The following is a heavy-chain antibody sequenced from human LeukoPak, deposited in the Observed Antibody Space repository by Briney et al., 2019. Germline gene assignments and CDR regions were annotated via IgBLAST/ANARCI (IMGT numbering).Heavy chain of an antibody. CDR3: ARDGIVVGKDGMDV. V-gene: IGHV3-33*01. D-gene: IGHD2-21*01. Sequence: GGFLRLSCAASGFTFSSYGMHWVRQAPGKGLEWVAVIWYDGSNKYYADSVKGRFTISRDNSKNTLYLQMNSLRAEDTAVYYCARDGIVVGKDGMDVWGQGTTVTVSS. CDR1: GFTFSSYG. J-gene: IGHJ6*02. CDR2: IWYDGSNK.